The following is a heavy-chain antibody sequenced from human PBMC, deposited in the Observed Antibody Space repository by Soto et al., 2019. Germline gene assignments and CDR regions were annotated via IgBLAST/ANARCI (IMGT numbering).Heavy chain of an antibody. CDR2: ISSSSSYI. Sequence: GVSMRLSCAAAGVNFSGHSMNWVRQATGKGLEWVSSISSSSSYIYYADSVKGRFTISRDNAKNSLYLQMNSLRAEDTAVYYCARDAYYYGSGDFMASDYWGQGTLVTVSS. CDR3: ARDAYYYGSGDFMASDY. J-gene: IGHJ4*02. V-gene: IGHV3-21*01. D-gene: IGHD3-10*01. CDR1: GVNFSGHS.